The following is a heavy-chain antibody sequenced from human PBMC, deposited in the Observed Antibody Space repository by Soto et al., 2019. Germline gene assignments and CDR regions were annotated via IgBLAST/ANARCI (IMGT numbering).Heavy chain of an antibody. CDR2: ISGSGGST. V-gene: IGHV3-23*01. Sequence: EVQLLESGGGLVQPGGSLRLSCAASGFTFRSYAMSWVRQTPGKGLEWVPAISGSGGSTYYADSVKGRFTISRDNSKNTLYLQMISLRADDAAVDYCAKGGISGSMVGGVFNFDYWVQGAPVTVSS. J-gene: IGHJ4*02. CDR3: AKGGISGSMVGGVFNFDY. CDR1: GFTFRSYA. D-gene: IGHD3-10*01.